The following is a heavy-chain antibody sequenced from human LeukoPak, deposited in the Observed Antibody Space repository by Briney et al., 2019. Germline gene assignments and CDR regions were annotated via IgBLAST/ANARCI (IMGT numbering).Heavy chain of an antibody. CDR1: GESIRSSNW. D-gene: IGHD2-2*01. Sequence: SETLSLTCTVSGESIRSSNWWSWVRQSPGKGLEWIGEIYHSGTTNYNPSLTSRVTISFATSTNQFFLDLSPVTAADTAVYYCSNKVYCSTTSCHPAGYWGLGSLVTVSS. V-gene: IGHV4-4*02. J-gene: IGHJ4*02. CDR2: IYHSGTT. CDR3: SNKVYCSTTSCHPAGY.